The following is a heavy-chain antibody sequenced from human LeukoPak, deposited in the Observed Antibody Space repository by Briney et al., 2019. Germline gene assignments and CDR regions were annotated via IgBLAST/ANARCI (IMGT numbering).Heavy chain of an antibody. V-gene: IGHV1-2*02. CDR1: GYTFTGYY. Sequence: ASVKVSCKASGYTFTGYYMYWVRQAPGQGLEWMGWINPNSGGTNYAQKFQGRVTMTRDTSISTAYMELSRLRSDDTAVCYCARAWLLPFKWFDPWGQGTLVTVSS. D-gene: IGHD2-15*01. CDR2: INPNSGGT. CDR3: ARAWLLPFKWFDP. J-gene: IGHJ5*02.